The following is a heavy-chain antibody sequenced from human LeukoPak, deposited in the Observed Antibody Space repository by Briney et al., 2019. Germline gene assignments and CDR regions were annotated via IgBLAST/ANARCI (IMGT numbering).Heavy chain of an antibody. CDR3: ARDWGDGSWYADLDY. J-gene: IGHJ4*02. CDR2: ISAYNGNT. V-gene: IGHV1-18*01. CDR1: GGTFSSYA. D-gene: IGHD2-2*01. Sequence: ASVKVSCKASGGTFSSYAISWVRQAPGQGLEWMGWISAYNGNTNYAQKLQGRVTMTTDTSTSTAYMELRSLRSDDTAVYYCARDWGDGSWYADLDYWGQGTLVTVSS.